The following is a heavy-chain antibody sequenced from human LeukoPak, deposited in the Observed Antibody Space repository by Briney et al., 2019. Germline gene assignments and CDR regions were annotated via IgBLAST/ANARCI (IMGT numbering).Heavy chain of an antibody. D-gene: IGHD7-27*01. V-gene: IGHV3-11*04. Sequence: GGSLRLSCAVSGLIFSDEYMSWIRQAPGKGLEWISYISNTGDFIAYADSVKGRFTISRDNSKNTLYLQMNSLRAEDTAVYYCAKEGRTGDYLDYWGQGTLVTVSS. CDR3: AKEGRTGDYLDY. CDR2: ISNTGDFI. J-gene: IGHJ4*02. CDR1: GLIFSDEY.